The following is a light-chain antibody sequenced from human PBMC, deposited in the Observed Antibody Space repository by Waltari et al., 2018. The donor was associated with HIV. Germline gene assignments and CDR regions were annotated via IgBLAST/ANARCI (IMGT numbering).Light chain of an antibody. V-gene: IGKV1-16*02. J-gene: IGKJ4*01. CDR1: QGISYH. CDR3: QQYYTYPLT. Sequence: DIQMTQSPSSLSASVGDRVTITCRASQGISYHLAWFQRKPGKAPKSLIYAASNLQSGVPSKFTGSGPGTDFTLTISSLQPEDFATYYCQQYYTYPLTFGGGTKVEVK. CDR2: AAS.